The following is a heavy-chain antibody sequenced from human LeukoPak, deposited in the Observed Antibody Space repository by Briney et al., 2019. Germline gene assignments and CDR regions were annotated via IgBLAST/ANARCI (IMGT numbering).Heavy chain of an antibody. V-gene: IGHV1-46*01. CDR1: GYTFTSYY. CDR2: INPSGGST. Sequence: GASVKVSCKASGYTFTSYYMHWVRQAPGQGLEWMGIINPSGGSTSYAQKFQGRVTMTGDTSTSTVYMELSSLRSEDTAVYYCAREKAPYCSGGSCSFDAFDIWGQGTMVTVSS. J-gene: IGHJ3*02. D-gene: IGHD2-15*01. CDR3: AREKAPYCSGGSCSFDAFDI.